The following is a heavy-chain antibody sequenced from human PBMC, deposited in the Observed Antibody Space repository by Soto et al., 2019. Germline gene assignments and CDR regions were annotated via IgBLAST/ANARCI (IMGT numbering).Heavy chain of an antibody. CDR1: GFDVSSNY. CDR3: AGRTYG. D-gene: IGHD4-17*01. V-gene: IGHV3-53*04. J-gene: IGHJ3*01. Sequence: EVQLVESGGGLVQPGGSLRLSCAASGFDVSSNYMSWVRQAPGKGLEWVSLIYSGGTTYYADSVKGRFTISRHSSKNPLYRQMNSLSVEDTAVYYGAGRTYGWGQGTMVTGSA. CDR2: IYSGGTT.